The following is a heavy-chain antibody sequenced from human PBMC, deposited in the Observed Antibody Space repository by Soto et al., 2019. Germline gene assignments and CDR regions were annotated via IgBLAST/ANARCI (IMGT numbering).Heavy chain of an antibody. CDR1: GGSISSYY. Sequence: QVHLQESGPGLVKTSVTLSLTCTVSGGSISSYYWSWIRQPPGKGLEWIGYIYDSGSTNYNPSLKSRVTISVDASKNQFSLKLSSVIAADTAVYYCARVNPPCSGGSCYYTYNWFDPWGQGTLVTVSS. CDR2: IYDSGST. D-gene: IGHD2-15*01. CDR3: ARVNPPCSGGSCYYTYNWFDP. V-gene: IGHV4-59*01. J-gene: IGHJ5*02.